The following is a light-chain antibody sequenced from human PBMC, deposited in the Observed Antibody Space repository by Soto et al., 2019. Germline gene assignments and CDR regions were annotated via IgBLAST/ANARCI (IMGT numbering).Light chain of an antibody. V-gene: IGLV2-8*01. CDR1: SSDVGGYNY. Sequence: QSALTQPPSASGSPGQSVTISCTGTSSDVGGYNYVSWYQQHPGKAPKLMIYEVSKRPSGVPDRFSGSKSGNTASLTVSGLQAEDEADYYCISYAGSNLLYVFGTGTKLPS. CDR2: EVS. CDR3: ISYAGSNLLYV. J-gene: IGLJ1*01.